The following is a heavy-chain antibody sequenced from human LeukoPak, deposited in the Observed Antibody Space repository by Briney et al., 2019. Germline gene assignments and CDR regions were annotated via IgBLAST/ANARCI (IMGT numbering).Heavy chain of an antibody. Sequence: SETLSLTCAVYGGSFSGYYWSWIRQPPGKGLEWIGEINHSGSTNYNPSLKSRVTISVDTSKNQFSLKLSSVTAADTAVYYCARRSIAAPFDYWGQGALVTVSS. V-gene: IGHV4-34*01. D-gene: IGHD6-6*01. CDR2: INHSGST. CDR3: ARRSIAAPFDY. J-gene: IGHJ4*02. CDR1: GGSFSGYY.